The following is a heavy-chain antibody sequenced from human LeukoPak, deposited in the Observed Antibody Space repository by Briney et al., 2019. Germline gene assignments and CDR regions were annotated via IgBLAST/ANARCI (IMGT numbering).Heavy chain of an antibody. CDR3: AGHHPELRFLERPSITGWFDP. J-gene: IGHJ5*02. CDR2: IIPIFGTA. D-gene: IGHD3-3*01. CDR1: GGTFSSYA. V-gene: IGHV1-69*13. Sequence: ASVKVSCKASGGTFSSYAISWVRQAPGQGLEWMGGIIPIFGTANYAQKFQGRVTITADESTSTAYMELSSLRSEDTAVYYCAGHHPELRFLERPSITGWFDPWGQGTLVTVSS.